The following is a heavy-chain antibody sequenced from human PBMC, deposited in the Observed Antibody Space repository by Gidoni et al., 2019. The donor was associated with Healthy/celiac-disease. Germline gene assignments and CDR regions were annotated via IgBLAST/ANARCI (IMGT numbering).Heavy chain of an antibody. CDR3: AKDGAGIAVAAPDDAFDI. CDR2: ISGSGGST. J-gene: IGHJ3*02. V-gene: IGHV3-23*01. Sequence: EVQLLESVGGLVPHGGSLRLSCASPGFPFSSYASSWVRQAPWKGLEWVSAISGSGGSTYYADSVKGRFTISRDNSKNTLYLQMNSLRAEDTAVYYCAKDGAGIAVAAPDDAFDIWGQGTMVTVSS. CDR1: GFPFSSYA. D-gene: IGHD6-19*01.